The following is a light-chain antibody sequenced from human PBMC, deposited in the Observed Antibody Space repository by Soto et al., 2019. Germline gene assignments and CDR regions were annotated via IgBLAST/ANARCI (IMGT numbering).Light chain of an antibody. CDR1: QSVTTW. Sequence: DIQMTHSRDTLSASVGDRVTLTFRASQSVTTWLAWYQQKPGKAPKLLIYDASSLESGVPSRFNGSGSGTEFTLTISSLQPDDFATYYCQQYNSYWTFGQGTKVDI. J-gene: IGKJ1*01. V-gene: IGKV1-5*01. CDR3: QQYNSYWT. CDR2: DAS.